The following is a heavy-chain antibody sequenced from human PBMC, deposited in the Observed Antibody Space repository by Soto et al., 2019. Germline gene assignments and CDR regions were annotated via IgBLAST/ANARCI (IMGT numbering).Heavy chain of an antibody. CDR1: GYTFTSYY. D-gene: IGHD6-19*01. J-gene: IGHJ6*02. Sequence: ASVKVSCKAAGYTFTSYYMHWVRQAPGQGLEWMGIINPSGGSTSYAQKFQGRVTMTRDTSTSTVYMELSSLRSEDTAVYYCAREYSSGWYRYGMDVWGQGTTVTVSS. V-gene: IGHV1-46*01. CDR3: AREYSSGWYRYGMDV. CDR2: INPSGGST.